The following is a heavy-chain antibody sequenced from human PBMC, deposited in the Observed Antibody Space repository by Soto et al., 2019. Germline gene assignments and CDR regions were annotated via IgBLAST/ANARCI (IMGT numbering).Heavy chain of an antibody. V-gene: IGHV3-23*01. CDR3: AKFDPTVTTEHDAFDI. J-gene: IGHJ3*02. CDR2: ISGSGGST. D-gene: IGHD4-17*01. Sequence: LSLTCAASGFTFSSYAMSWVRQAPGKGLEWVSAISGSGGSTYYADSVKGRFTISRDNSKNTLYLQMNSLRAEDTAVYYCAKFDPTVTTEHDAFDIWGQGTMVTVSS. CDR1: GFTFSSYA.